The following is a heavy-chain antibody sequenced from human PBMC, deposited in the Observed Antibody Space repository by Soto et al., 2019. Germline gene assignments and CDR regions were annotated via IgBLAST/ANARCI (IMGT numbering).Heavy chain of an antibody. J-gene: IGHJ2*01. CDR1: GGSVSSGSYY. V-gene: IGHV4-61*01. Sequence: SETLSLTCTVSGGSVSSGSYYWSWIRQPPGKGLEWIGYIYYSGSTNYNPSLKSRVTISVDTSKNQFSLKLSSVTAADTAVYYCARRGKVVVAARNWYFDLWGRGTMVTASS. CDR3: ARRGKVVVAARNWYFDL. D-gene: IGHD2-15*01. CDR2: IYYSGST.